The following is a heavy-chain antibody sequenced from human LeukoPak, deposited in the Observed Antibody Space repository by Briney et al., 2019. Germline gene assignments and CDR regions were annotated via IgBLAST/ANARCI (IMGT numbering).Heavy chain of an antibody. V-gene: IGHV4-4*02. CDR3: ARLEVGVPAATSRFFDY. CDR2: IYHSGST. D-gene: IGHD2-2*01. CDR1: GGSISSSNC. Sequence: SETLSLTCAVSGGSISSSNCWGWVRRPPGKGREWIGQIYHSGSTTYNPSLKSRVTISVDKSKNQFSLKLNSVTAADTAVYYCARLEVGVPAATSRFFDYWGQGTLVTVSS. J-gene: IGHJ4*02.